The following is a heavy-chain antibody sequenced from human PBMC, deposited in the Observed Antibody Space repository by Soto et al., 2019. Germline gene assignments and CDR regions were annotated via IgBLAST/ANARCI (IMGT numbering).Heavy chain of an antibody. J-gene: IGHJ6*02. CDR3: ARVLYYGSGSYSPYGMDV. D-gene: IGHD3-10*01. CDR2: VSPPFRTS. CDR1: GVSFNNNG. V-gene: IGHV1-69*01. Sequence: QAQLVQSGAEVKKPGSSVKVSCKTSGVSFNNNGIGWVRQAPGHGLEWMGGVSPPFRTSNYARKFQGRISITADASTGTDNRELSSLTSEDTAQYYGARVLYYGSGSYSPYGMDVWGPGTRVTVSS.